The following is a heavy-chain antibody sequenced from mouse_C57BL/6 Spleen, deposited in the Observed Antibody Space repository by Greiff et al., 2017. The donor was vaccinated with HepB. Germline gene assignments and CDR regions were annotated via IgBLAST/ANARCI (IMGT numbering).Heavy chain of an antibody. J-gene: IGHJ4*01. Sequence: VQLQQSGAELVRPGASVTLSCKASGYTFTDYEMHWVKQTPVHGLEWIGAIDPETGGTAYNQKFKGKAILTADKASSTAYIELRSLTSEDSAVYYCTRKLSTVAYAMDYWGQGTSVTVSS. D-gene: IGHD1-1*01. V-gene: IGHV1-15*01. CDR2: IDPETGGT. CDR1: GYTFTDYE. CDR3: TRKLSTVAYAMDY.